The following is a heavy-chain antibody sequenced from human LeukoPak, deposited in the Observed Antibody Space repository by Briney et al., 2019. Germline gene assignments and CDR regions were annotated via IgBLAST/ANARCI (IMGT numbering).Heavy chain of an antibody. D-gene: IGHD3-3*01. J-gene: IGHJ6*03. Sequence: ASVKVSCKASGYTFTSYDINWVRQATGQGLEWMGWMNPNSGNTGYAQKFQGRVTMTRNTSISTAYMELSSLRSEDTAVYYCARGIGYDFWSGYIALYYYYYYMDVWGKGTTVTVSS. CDR1: GYTFTSYD. CDR2: MNPNSGNT. V-gene: IGHV1-8*01. CDR3: ARGIGYDFWSGYIALYYYYYYMDV.